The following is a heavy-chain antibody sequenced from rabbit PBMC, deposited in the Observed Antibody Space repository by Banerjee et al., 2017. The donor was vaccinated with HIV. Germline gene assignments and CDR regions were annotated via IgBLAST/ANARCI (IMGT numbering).Heavy chain of an antibody. Sequence: QEQLVESGGGLVQPEGSLTLTCTASGIDFSSDYWICWVRQAPGQGLEWIACIYAGSGGNSDYANWAKGRFTGSKTSSTTVTLQMTSLTAADTATYFCARDLAGVIGWNFNLWGPGTLVTVS. D-gene: IGHD4-1*01. CDR1: GIDFSSDYW. CDR2: IYAGSGGNS. CDR3: ARDLAGVIGWNFNL. V-gene: IGHV1S45*01. J-gene: IGHJ4*01.